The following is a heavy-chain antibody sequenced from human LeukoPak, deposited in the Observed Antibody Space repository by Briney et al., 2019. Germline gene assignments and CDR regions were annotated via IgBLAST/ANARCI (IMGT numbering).Heavy chain of an antibody. Sequence: TGGSLRLSCAASGFSFNSDWMDWVRQAPGKGLEWVANIKHDESEKNYLDSVKGRFTISRDNAQNSLYLQMNGLRVEDTAVYYCAKGRYESSGFNWAAWGQGTLVTVSS. CDR3: AKGRYESSGFNWAA. CDR1: GFSFNSDW. CDR2: IKHDESEK. V-gene: IGHV3-7*01. D-gene: IGHD3-22*01. J-gene: IGHJ4*02.